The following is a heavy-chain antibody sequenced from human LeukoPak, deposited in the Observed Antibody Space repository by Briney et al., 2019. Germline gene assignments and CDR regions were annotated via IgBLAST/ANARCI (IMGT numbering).Heavy chain of an antibody. Sequence: GASVTLSCKVSGFPLSELPMYWVRHSPGKALEWIEGFDPADVGTFYAQKFQARVTITADTSTHTFYMLVNSLRSDDTAVYYCATDPMGASYSDVHDNWGQGTLVAVSS. J-gene: IGHJ4*02. CDR2: FDPADVGT. D-gene: IGHD5-12*01. V-gene: IGHV1-24*01. CDR1: GFPLSELP. CDR3: ATDPMGASYSDVHDN.